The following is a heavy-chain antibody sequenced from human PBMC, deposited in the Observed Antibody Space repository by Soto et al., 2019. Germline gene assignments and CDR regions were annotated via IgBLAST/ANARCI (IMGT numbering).Heavy chain of an antibody. D-gene: IGHD5-12*01. CDR3: VRGGYVHAFDY. V-gene: IGHV4-59*01. CDR2: IYCSGNT. J-gene: IGHJ4*02. CDR1: GGSIIYYY. Sequence: LSLTFTVSGGSIIYYYCGWIRQPPGKGLEWIGSIYCSGNTHYNPSLKSRVTISVDTSMDQFSLNLDSVTAVDSAVYYCVRGGYVHAFDYWGQGALVTVSS.